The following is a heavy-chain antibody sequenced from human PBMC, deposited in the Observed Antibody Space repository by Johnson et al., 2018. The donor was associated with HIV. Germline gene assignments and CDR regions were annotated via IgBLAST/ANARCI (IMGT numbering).Heavy chain of an antibody. J-gene: IGHJ3*02. CDR3: ARARPKRNYDFWSGYYRLDHDAFDI. V-gene: IGHV3-13*01. Sequence: EVQLVESGGGLVQPGGSLRLSCAASGFTFSSYDMHWVRQATGKGLEWVSAIGTAGDTYYPGSVKGRFTISRENAKNSLYLQMNSLRAGDTAVYYCARARPKRNYDFWSGYYRLDHDAFDIWGQGTMVTVSS. CDR1: GFTFSSYD. CDR2: IGTAGDT. D-gene: IGHD3-3*01.